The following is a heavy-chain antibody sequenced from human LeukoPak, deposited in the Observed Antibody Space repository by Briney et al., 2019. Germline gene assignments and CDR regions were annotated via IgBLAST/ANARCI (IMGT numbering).Heavy chain of an antibody. J-gene: IGHJ4*02. CDR1: GGSISSSNYF. V-gene: IGHV4-39*07. CDR2: IYHTGGT. Sequence: PSETLSLSCTVSGGSISSSNYFWGWIRQPPGKGLEWIGSIYHTGGTYYNPSLKSRVTISVDSSKNQFSLKLSSVTAADTAVYYCARDGMGGSYGFDYWGQGTLVTVSS. D-gene: IGHD1-26*01. CDR3: ARDGMGGSYGFDY.